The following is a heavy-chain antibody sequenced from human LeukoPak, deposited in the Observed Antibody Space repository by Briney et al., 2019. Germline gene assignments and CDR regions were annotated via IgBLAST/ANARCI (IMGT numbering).Heavy chain of an antibody. CDR3: ARHSYGSGSYQHSFDY. CDR2: INHSGST. V-gene: IGHV4-34*01. Sequence: PSETLSLTCAVYGGSFSGYYWSWIRQPPGKGLEWIGEINHSGSTYYNPSLKSRVTISVDTSKNQFSLKLSSVTAADTAVYYCARHSYGSGSYQHSFDYWGQGTLVTVSS. J-gene: IGHJ4*02. D-gene: IGHD3-10*01. CDR1: GGSFSGYY.